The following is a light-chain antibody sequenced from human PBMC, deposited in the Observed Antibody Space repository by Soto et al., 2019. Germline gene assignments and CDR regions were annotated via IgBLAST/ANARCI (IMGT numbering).Light chain of an antibody. CDR2: GNV. J-gene: IGLJ1*01. V-gene: IGLV1-40*01. CDR3: QSYDSTLSGYV. CDR1: SSNIGAGFD. Sequence: QSVLTQPPSESGAPGQRVTISCTGSSSNIGAGFDVHWYQQLPGTAPKLLIYGNVDRPSGVPDRFSGSKSGTSASLAITGLQPEDEADYYCQSYDSTLSGYVFGTGTKLTVL.